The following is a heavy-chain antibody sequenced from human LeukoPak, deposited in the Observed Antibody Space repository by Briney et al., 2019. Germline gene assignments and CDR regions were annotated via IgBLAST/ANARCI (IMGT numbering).Heavy chain of an antibody. Sequence: ASVKVSCKGSGYTFTGYYMHWVRQAPGRGLEWMGWINPISGTTNYAQKFQGRVTMTRDTSISTAYMELSRLRSDDTAVYYCARGIYDYVWGSYRLNDYWGQGTLVTVSS. V-gene: IGHV1-2*02. CDR3: ARGIYDYVWGSYRLNDY. CDR2: INPISGTT. D-gene: IGHD3-16*02. CDR1: GYTFTGYY. J-gene: IGHJ4*02.